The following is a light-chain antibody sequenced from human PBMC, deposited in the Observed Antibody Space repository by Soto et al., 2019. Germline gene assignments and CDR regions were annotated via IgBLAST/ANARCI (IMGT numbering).Light chain of an antibody. CDR1: SSSTETNF. V-gene: IGLV1-47*01. CDR2: RNN. Sequence: QSVLTQPPSASGTPGQTVTISCSGISSSTETNFVSWYQHLPETAPKLLITRNNQRPSGVPDRFSGSKSGTSASLAISGLRSEDEADYYCATWEDSLSGPSWVFGGGTKLTVL. J-gene: IGLJ3*02. CDR3: ATWEDSLSGPSWV.